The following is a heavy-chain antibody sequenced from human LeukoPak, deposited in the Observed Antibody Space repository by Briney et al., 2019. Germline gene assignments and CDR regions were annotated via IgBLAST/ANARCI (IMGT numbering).Heavy chain of an antibody. D-gene: IGHD2-2*01. V-gene: IGHV4-38-2*01. CDR2: IYHSGST. CDR1: GYSISSGYY. J-gene: IGHJ4*02. CDR3: ARNGTSSYFDY. Sequence: PSETLSLTCAVSGYSISSGYYWGWIRQAPGIGLEWIGSIYHSGSTHYNPSLKSRVTISVDTPKNQFSLKLSAVTAADTAVYYCARNGTSSYFDYWGQGTLVTVSS.